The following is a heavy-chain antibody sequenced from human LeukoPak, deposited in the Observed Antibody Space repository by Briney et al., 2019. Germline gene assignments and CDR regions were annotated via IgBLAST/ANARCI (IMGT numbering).Heavy chain of an antibody. J-gene: IGHJ4*02. CDR1: GYTFTDYD. CDR3: AGANWAAGVTFDN. Sequence: ASVKVSCKASGYTFTDYDMHWVRQAPGQGLEWMGWINCNSGGTKYAQKFQGRVTMTRDTSISTAYMELSGLRSDDTAVYYCAGANWAAGVTFDNWGQGTLVTVSS. D-gene: IGHD7-27*01. V-gene: IGHV1-2*02. CDR2: INCNSGGT.